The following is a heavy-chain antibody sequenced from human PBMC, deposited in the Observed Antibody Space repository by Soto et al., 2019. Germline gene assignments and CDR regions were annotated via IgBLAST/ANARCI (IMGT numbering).Heavy chain of an antibody. CDR3: ARHPGSYYVHYYYFGMDA. D-gene: IGHD1-26*01. V-gene: IGHV4-59*08. Sequence: RLFRHPPGKGLEWIGYIYYSGSTNYNPSLKSRVTISVDTSKNQFSLKLSSVTAADTAVYYCARHPGSYYVHYYYFGMDAWGQGTTVT. J-gene: IGHJ6*01. CDR2: IYYSGST.